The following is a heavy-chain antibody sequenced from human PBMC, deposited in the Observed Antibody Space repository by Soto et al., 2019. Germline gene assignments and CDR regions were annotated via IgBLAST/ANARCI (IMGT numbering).Heavy chain of an antibody. J-gene: IGHJ6*03. CDR2: IWYDGSNK. V-gene: IGHV3-33*01. CDR3: ARDREPYYYGSGSYYKRGKEHRYYYYYMDV. CDR1: GFTFSSYG. Sequence: GGSLRLSCAASGFTFSSYGMHWVRQAPGKGLEWVAVIWYDGSNKYYADSVKGRFTISRDNSKNTLYLQMNSLRAEDTAVYYCARDREPYYYGSGSYYKRGKEHRYYYYYMDVWGKGTTVTVSS. D-gene: IGHD3-10*01.